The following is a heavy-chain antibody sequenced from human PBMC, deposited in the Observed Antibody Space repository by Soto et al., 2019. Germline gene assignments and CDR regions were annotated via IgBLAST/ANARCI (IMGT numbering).Heavy chain of an antibody. V-gene: IGHV4-4*02. CDR1: GGSISSSNW. CDR3: ARSGPIITIKPGGDPRHWFDP. Sequence: SETLSLTCAVSGGSISSSNWWSWVRQPPGKGLEWIGEIYHSGSTNYNPSLKSRVTISVDKSKNQFSLKLSSVTAADTAVYYCARSGPIITIKPGGDPRHWFDPWGQGTLVTVSS. J-gene: IGHJ5*02. CDR2: IYHSGST. D-gene: IGHD3-3*01.